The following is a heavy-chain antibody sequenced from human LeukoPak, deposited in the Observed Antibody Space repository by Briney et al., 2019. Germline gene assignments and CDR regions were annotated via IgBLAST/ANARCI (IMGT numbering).Heavy chain of an antibody. V-gene: IGHV4-59*01. CDR3: ARVQDGYNYY. Sequence: PSETLSLTCTVSSGSISSYYWSWIRQPPGKGLEWIGYIYYSGSTNYNPSLKSRVTISVDTSKNQFSLKLSSVTAADTAVYYCARVQDGYNYYWGQGTLVTVSS. J-gene: IGHJ4*02. CDR2: IYYSGST. CDR1: SGSISSYY. D-gene: IGHD5-24*01.